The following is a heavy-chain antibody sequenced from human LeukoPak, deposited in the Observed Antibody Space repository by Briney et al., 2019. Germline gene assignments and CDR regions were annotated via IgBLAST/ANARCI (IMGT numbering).Heavy chain of an antibody. CDR2: IYTSGST. CDR1: GGSISSYY. CDR3: ATSMPGYSSSWHFDY. Sequence: PSETLSLTCTVSGGSISSYYWSWIRQPAGKGLEWIGRIYTSGSTNYNPSLKSRVTMSVDTSKNQFSLKLSSVTAADTAVYYCATSMPGYSSSWHFDYWGQGTLVTVSS. D-gene: IGHD6-13*01. J-gene: IGHJ4*02. V-gene: IGHV4-4*07.